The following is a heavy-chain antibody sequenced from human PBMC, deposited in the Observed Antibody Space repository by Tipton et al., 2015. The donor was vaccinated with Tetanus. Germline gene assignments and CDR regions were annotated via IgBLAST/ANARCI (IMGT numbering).Heavy chain of an antibody. CDR2: IFYGGTT. D-gene: IGHD3-3*01. V-gene: IGHV4-59*01. CDR1: GDSITSFY. CDR3: ARANYDNFKKGPFDS. Sequence: TLSLTCTVSGDSITSFYWSWIRQPPGKGLEWIGYIFYGGTTNYNPSLKSRVTISLDTSKNQFSLQLSSVTAADTAVYYCARANYDNFKKGPFDSWGQGILVIVSA. J-gene: IGHJ4*02.